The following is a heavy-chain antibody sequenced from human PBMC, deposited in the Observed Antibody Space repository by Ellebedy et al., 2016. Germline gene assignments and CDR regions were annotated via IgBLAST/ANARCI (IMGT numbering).Heavy chain of an antibody. V-gene: IGHV3-23*01. CDR3: AKHAGNDTNLRYSDL. D-gene: IGHD2-8*01. CDR2: ISGSGSNT. J-gene: IGHJ2*01. Sequence: GGSLRLSCAASGFTFSNYAMSWVRQAPGKGLEWVSGISGSGSNTYYADSVKGRFTISRDNSKDTLYLQMSGLRAGDTAVYSCAKHAGNDTNLRYSDLWGRGTLVTVSS. CDR1: GFTFSNYA.